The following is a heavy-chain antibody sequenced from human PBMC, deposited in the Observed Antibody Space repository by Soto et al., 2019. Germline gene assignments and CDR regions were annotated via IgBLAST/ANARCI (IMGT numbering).Heavy chain of an antibody. D-gene: IGHD4-17*01. CDR3: ARHPYGDSYYYYYYMDV. Sequence: SETLSLTCTVSGGYLSSSSYYWGWLRQPPGKGLEWIGSIYYSGSTYYNPSLKSRVTISVDTSKNQFSLKLSSVTAADTAVYYCARHPYGDSYYYYYYMDVWGKGTTVTVSS. CDR1: GGYLSSSSYY. CDR2: IYYSGST. V-gene: IGHV4-39*01. J-gene: IGHJ6*03.